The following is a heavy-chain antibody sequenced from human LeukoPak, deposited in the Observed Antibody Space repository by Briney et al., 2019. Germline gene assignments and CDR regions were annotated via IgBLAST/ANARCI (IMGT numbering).Heavy chain of an antibody. Sequence: GGSLRLSCAASRVTFSSYAMSWIRQAPGKGLEWVSAISGSGGSTYYADSVKGRFTISRDNSKNTLYLQMNSLRAEDTAVYYCAKVGNRDYSYYFDYWGQGTLVTVSS. V-gene: IGHV3-23*01. CDR1: RVTFSSYA. D-gene: IGHD3-10*01. CDR2: ISGSGGST. CDR3: AKVGNRDYSYYFDY. J-gene: IGHJ4*02.